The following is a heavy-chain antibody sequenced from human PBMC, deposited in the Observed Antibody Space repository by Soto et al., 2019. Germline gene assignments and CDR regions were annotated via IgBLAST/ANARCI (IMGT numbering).Heavy chain of an antibody. CDR2: IIPIVGSA. J-gene: IGHJ6*02. CDR1: GGTFSSYA. D-gene: IGHD2-2*01. V-gene: IGHV1-69*01. CDR3: ARSQGSSTSLEIYYSYYYGMDV. Sequence: QVQLVQSGAEVKKPGSSVKVSCKASGGTFSSYAISWVRQAPGQGLEWMGGIIPIVGSANYAQKFQGGVTITADESTSTAYMELSSLRSEDTAVYYCARSQGSSTSLEIYYSYYYGMDVWGQGTTVTVSS.